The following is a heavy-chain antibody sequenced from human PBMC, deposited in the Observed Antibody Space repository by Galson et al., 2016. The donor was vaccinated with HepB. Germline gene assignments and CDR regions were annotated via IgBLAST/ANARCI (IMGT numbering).Heavy chain of an antibody. CDR1: GLIFNEHW. D-gene: IGHD4-23*01. CDR3: GTYNGGNPPA. V-gene: IGHV3-74*01. CDR2: ISPDGSRT. Sequence: SLRLSCAGSGLIFNEHWMHWVRQAPGEGPSWVSGISPDGSRTRYVDSEKGRFSISRDNARSKVYLQMNSLGTEDSAIYYCGTYNGGNPPAWGQGTLVFVSS. J-gene: IGHJ5*02.